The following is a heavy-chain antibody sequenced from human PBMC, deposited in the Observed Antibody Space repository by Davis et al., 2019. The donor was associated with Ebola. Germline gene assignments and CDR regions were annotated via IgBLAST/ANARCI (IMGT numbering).Heavy chain of an antibody. Sequence: ASVKVSCKASGYTFTGYYMHWVRQAPGQGLEWMGWINPNSGGTNYAQKFQGRVTMTRDTSISTAYMELSRLRSDDTAVYYCARRGGFGELLLDYWGQGTLVTVSS. D-gene: IGHD3-10*01. CDR3: ARRGGFGELLLDY. J-gene: IGHJ4*02. CDR1: GYTFTGYY. V-gene: IGHV1-2*02. CDR2: INPNSGGT.